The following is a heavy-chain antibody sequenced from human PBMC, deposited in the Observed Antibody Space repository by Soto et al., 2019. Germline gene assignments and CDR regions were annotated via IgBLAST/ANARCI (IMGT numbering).Heavy chain of an antibody. J-gene: IGHJ5*02. V-gene: IGHV3-21*01. CDR3: AKTGDPANWFDP. D-gene: IGHD7-27*01. Sequence: EVQLVESGGGLVKPGGSLRLSCAASGFTFSSYSMNWVRQAPGKGLEWVSSISSSSSYIYYADSVKGRFTISRDNAKNSLYLQMNSLRAEDTAVYYCAKTGDPANWFDPWGQGTLVTVSS. CDR1: GFTFSSYS. CDR2: ISSSSSYI.